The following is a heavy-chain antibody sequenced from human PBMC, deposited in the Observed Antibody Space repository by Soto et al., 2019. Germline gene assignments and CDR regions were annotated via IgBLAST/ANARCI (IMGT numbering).Heavy chain of an antibody. Sequence: ASVKVSCKASGYTFTSYDINWVRRATGQGLEWMGWMNPNSGNTGYVQKFQGRVTMTRNTSISTAYMELSSLRSEDTAVYYCARRAPVIAAEGMDAWGKGTTVTVS. CDR1: GYTFTSYD. CDR2: MNPNSGNT. J-gene: IGHJ6*03. V-gene: IGHV1-8*01. D-gene: IGHD6-13*01. CDR3: ARRAPVIAAEGMDA.